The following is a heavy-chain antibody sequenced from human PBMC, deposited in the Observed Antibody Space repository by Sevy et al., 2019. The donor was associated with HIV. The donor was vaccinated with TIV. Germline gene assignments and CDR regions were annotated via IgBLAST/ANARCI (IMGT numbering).Heavy chain of an antibody. CDR1: GGSISTYY. D-gene: IGHD5-12*01. CDR2: IYYTGST. Sequence: SETLSLTCTVSGGSISTYYWSWIRQPPGKVLEYIGYIYYTGSTNYSPSLKSRVTISVDTSKNQFSLNLRSVTAVDTAVYYCARAPPVRSGDDSLNWFDPWGQGTLVTVSS. CDR3: ARAPPVRSGDDSLNWFDP. V-gene: IGHV4-59*01. J-gene: IGHJ5*02.